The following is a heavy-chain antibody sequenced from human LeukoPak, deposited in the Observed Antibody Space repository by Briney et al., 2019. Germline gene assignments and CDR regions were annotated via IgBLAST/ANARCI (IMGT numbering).Heavy chain of an antibody. CDR2: ISGSGGST. J-gene: IGHJ6*03. CDR1: GFTFSSYA. Sequence: GGSLRLSCAAPGFTFSSYAMSWVRQAPGKGLEWVSAISGSGGSTYYADSVKGRFTISRDNSKNTLYLQMNSLRAEDTAVYYCAKEGRYFVWLFHRGYYYYYMDVWGKGTTVTVSS. D-gene: IGHD3-9*01. V-gene: IGHV3-23*01. CDR3: AKEGRYFVWLFHRGYYYYYMDV.